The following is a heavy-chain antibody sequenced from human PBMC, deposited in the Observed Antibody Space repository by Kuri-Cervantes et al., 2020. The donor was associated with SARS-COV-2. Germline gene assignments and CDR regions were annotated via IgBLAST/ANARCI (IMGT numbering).Heavy chain of an antibody. CDR3: ARDLRIAAPRGDY. CDR2: IYSGGST. D-gene: IGHD6-6*01. J-gene: IGHJ4*02. V-gene: IGHV3-53*01. Sequence: GESLKISCAASGFTVSSNYMSWVRQAPGKGLEWVSVIYSGGSTYYADSVKGRFTISRDNAKNSLYLQMNSLRAEDTAVYYCARDLRIAAPRGDYWGQGTLVTVSS. CDR1: GFTVSSNY.